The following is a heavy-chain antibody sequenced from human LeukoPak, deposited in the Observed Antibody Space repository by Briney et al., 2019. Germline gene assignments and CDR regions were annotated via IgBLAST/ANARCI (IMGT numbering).Heavy chain of an antibody. CDR3: ARDGYSSSFYFDY. CDR1: GFTFSSYA. V-gene: IGHV3-23*01. Sequence: GGSLRLSCAASGFTFSSYAMSWVRQAPGKGLEWVSAFSGSGGSTYYADSVKGRFTISRDNSKNTLYLQMNSLRAEDTAVYYCARDGYSSSFYFDYWGQGTLVTVSS. D-gene: IGHD6-6*01. J-gene: IGHJ4*02. CDR2: FSGSGGST.